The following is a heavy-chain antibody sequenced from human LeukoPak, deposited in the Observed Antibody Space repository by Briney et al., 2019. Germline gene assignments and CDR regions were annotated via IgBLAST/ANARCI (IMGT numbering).Heavy chain of an antibody. V-gene: IGHV3-23*01. CDR1: GFTFSSYA. CDR2: ISGSGGTT. J-gene: IGHJ4*02. CDR3: AKGLRGYTYGCPDY. D-gene: IGHD5-18*01. Sequence: GGSLRLSCAASGFTFSSYAMSWVRQAPGKGLEWVSAISGSGGTTYYADSVKGRFTISRDNSKNSLYLQMNSLRAEGTAVYYCAKGLRGYTYGCPDYWGQGTLVTVSS.